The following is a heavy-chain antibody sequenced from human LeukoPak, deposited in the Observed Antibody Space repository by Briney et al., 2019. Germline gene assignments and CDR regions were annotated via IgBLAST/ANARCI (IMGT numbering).Heavy chain of an antibody. D-gene: IGHD6-19*01. CDR1: GYTFTSYY. CDR3: ARQYSSGWYSD. J-gene: IGHJ4*02. V-gene: IGHV1-46*01. CDR2: INPSGGST. Sequence: ASVKVSCKASGYTFTSYYMHWVRQAPGQGLEWMGIINPSGGSTSYAQKFQGRDTMTRDMSTSTVYMELSSLRSEDTAVYYCARQYSSGWYSDWGQGTLVTVSS.